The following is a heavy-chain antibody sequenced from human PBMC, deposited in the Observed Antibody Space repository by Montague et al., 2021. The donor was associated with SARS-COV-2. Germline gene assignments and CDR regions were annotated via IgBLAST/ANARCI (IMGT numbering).Heavy chain of an antibody. D-gene: IGHD1-26*01. Sequence: SLRLSCAASGFTFSSYAMSWFRQAPVKGLEWVSAITGSGGGTYYAGSVKGRFTISKDNSKNMLYLQMNSLRAEDTAVYYCAKDQVYSGSYFADWGQGTLVTVSS. J-gene: IGHJ4*02. CDR2: ITGSGGGT. CDR3: AKDQVYSGSYFAD. V-gene: IGHV3-23*01. CDR1: GFTFSSYA.